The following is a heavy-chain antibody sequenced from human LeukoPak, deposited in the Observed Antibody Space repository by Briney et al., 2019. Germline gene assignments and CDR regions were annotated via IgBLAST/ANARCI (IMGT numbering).Heavy chain of an antibody. CDR1: GVTFRNYG. CDR3: TTKVIRGNSGDDYDD. CDR2: ISSDGNDK. J-gene: IGHJ4*02. Sequence: GGSLRLSCAVSGVTFRNYGMHWVRQAPGKGLEWVALISSDGNDKLYGDSMRGRFTISRDDSKSTLYLQMNSLRAEDTAVYYCTTKVIRGNSGDDYDDWGQGTLVTVSS. D-gene: IGHD5-12*01. V-gene: IGHV3-30*03.